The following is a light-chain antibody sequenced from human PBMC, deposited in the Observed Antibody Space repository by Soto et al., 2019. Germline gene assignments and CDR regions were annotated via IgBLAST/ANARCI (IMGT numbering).Light chain of an antibody. CDR2: GVS. V-gene: IGKV3-20*01. CDR1: QSIANRY. Sequence: EVVLSQSPGTLSFSPGERATLSCRASQSIANRYLAWYQQKPGQAPRLLMYGVSSRATGIPDRFSGSGSGTDFTLTISRLEPEDFAVYYCQRFGGSSWTFGQGTKVELK. J-gene: IGKJ1*01. CDR3: QRFGGSSWT.